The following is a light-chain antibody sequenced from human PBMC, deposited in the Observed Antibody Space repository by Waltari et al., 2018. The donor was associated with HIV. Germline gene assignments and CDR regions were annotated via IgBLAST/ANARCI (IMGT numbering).Light chain of an antibody. J-gene: IGLJ3*02. Sequence: QSALAQPASVSGSPGQSITISCTGTSRDVGSYHYISWYQQPPGKAPKPMIYEVRNRPSGISNRFSGSKSGNTASLTISGLQAQDEADFYCTSYTSNNTWVFGGGTKLTVL. CDR3: TSYTSNNTWV. CDR2: EVR. CDR1: SRDVGSYHY. V-gene: IGLV2-14*01.